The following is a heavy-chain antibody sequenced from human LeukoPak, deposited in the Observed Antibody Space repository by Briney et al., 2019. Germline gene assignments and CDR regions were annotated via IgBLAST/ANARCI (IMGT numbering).Heavy chain of an antibody. CDR1: GGSISSSSYY. J-gene: IGHJ4*02. D-gene: IGHD1-26*01. CDR3: ARRTQSGYYFDY. V-gene: IGHV4-39*01. Sequence: PSETLSLTCTVSGGSISSSSYYWGWTRQPPGKGLEWIGSIYYSGSTYYNPSLKSRVTISVDTSKNQFSLKLSSVTAADTAVYYCARRTQSGYYFDYWGQGTLVTVSS. CDR2: IYYSGST.